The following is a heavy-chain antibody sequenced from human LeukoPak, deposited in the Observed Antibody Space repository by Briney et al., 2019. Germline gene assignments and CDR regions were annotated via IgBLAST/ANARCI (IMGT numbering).Heavy chain of an antibody. Sequence: SETLSLTCTVSGASISSGGYYWSWIRQPPGKGLEWIGYIYYTGSTNYNPSLKSRVTMFVDMSKNQFSLRLSSVTAADTAVYYCARHRAYSSSSPFDYWGQGTLVTVSS. J-gene: IGHJ4*02. V-gene: IGHV4-61*08. CDR2: IYYTGST. CDR3: ARHRAYSSSSPFDY. CDR1: GASISSGGYY. D-gene: IGHD6-6*01.